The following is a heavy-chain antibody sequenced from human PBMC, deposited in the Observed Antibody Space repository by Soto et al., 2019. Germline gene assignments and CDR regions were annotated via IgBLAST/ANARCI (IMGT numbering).Heavy chain of an antibody. J-gene: IGHJ3*02. V-gene: IGHV4-34*01. CDR2: INHSGST. CDR3: ARGYYDYIWGSYRNDAFDI. Sequence: QVQLQQWGAGLLKPSETLSLTCAVYGGSFSGYYWSWIRQPPGKGLEWIGEINHSGSTNYNPSLKSRATLSVDTAKNQFSLKLSSVTAADTAVYYCARGYYDYIWGSYRNDAFDIWGQGTMVTVSS. D-gene: IGHD3-16*02. CDR1: GGSFSGYY.